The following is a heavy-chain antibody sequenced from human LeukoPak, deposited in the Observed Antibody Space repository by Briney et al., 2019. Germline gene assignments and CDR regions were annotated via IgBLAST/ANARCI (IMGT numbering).Heavy chain of an antibody. CDR2: INPNSGGT. D-gene: IGHD6-13*01. CDR3: ARDGGRRSSRGAFDI. J-gene: IGHJ3*02. V-gene: IGHV1-2*06. CDR1: GGTFSSYA. Sequence: GASVKVSCKASGGTFSSYAISWVRQAPGQGLEWMGRINPNSGGTNYAQKFQGRVTMTRDTSISTAYMELSRLRSDDTAVYYCARDGGRRSSRGAFDIWGQGTMVTVSS.